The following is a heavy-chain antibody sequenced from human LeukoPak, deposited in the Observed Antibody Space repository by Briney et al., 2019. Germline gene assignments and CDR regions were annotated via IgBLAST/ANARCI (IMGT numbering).Heavy chain of an antibody. CDR3: ARSHSVWTSFDY. D-gene: IGHD3/OR15-3a*01. J-gene: IGHJ4*02. CDR1: GGSISSYY. CDR2: IYYSGST. Sequence: NPSETLSLTCTVSGGSISSYYWSWIRQPPGKGLEWIGYIYYSGSTNYHPSLKSRVTISVDTSKNQFSLKLSSVTAADTAVYYCARSHSVWTSFDYWGQGTLVTVSS. V-gene: IGHV4-59*01.